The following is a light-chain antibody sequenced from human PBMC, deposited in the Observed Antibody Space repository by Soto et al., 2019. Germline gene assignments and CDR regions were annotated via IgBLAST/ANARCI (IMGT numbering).Light chain of an antibody. CDR1: QGISSW. CDR3: PQANSFPRT. CDR2: AAS. Sequence: DIQMTQSPSSVSASVGYRFTITCRASQGISSWVAWYQQRAVKAPKLLIYAASSLQSGVPSRVRGSGPGTDFTLTISSLQPADVATYSCPQANSFPRTFGPGTKVDIK. V-gene: IGKV1-12*01. J-gene: IGKJ1*01.